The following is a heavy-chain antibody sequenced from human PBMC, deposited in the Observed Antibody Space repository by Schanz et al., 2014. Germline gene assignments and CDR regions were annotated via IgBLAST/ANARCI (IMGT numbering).Heavy chain of an antibody. J-gene: IGHJ5*02. Sequence: EVQLLESGGGLVQPGGSLRLSCATSGFSFSSYAINWVRQAPGKGLEWVSGISGSGASTYYADSVKGRFTISRDNSKNLLYLQMNSLRAEDTAVYYCARPALWFGDNCFDPWGQGTLVTVSS. D-gene: IGHD3-10*01. V-gene: IGHV3-23*01. CDR1: GFSFSSYA. CDR2: ISGSGAST. CDR3: ARPALWFGDNCFDP.